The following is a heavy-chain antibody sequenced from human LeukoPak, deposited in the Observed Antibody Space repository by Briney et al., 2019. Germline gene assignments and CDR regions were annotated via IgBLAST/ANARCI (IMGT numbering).Heavy chain of an antibody. Sequence: PSETLSLTCSVSGASINSNSYYWGWIRQPPGKGLEWIGEINHSGSTNYNPSLKSRVTISVDTSKNQFSLKLSSVTAADTAVYYCARVKPYIESHSDYWGQGTLVTVSS. J-gene: IGHJ4*02. CDR2: INHSGST. V-gene: IGHV4-39*07. D-gene: IGHD5-12*01. CDR1: GASINSNSYY. CDR3: ARVKPYIESHSDY.